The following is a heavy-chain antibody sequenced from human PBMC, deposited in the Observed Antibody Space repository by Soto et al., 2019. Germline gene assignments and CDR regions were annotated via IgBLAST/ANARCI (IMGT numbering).Heavy chain of an antibody. J-gene: IGHJ6*02. CDR3: ARLSGSSSWYIYYYGMDV. V-gene: IGHV5-51*01. D-gene: IGHD6-13*01. Sequence: GESLKISCKGSGYSFTSYWIGWVRQMHGKGLEWMGIIYPGDSDTRYSPSFQGQVTISADKSISTAYLQWSSLKASDTAMYYCARLSGSSSWYIYYYGMDVWGQGTTVTVSS. CDR2: IYPGDSDT. CDR1: GYSFTSYW.